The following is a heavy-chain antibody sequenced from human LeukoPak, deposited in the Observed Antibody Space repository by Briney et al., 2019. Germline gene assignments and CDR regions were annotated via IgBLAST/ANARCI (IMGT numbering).Heavy chain of an antibody. CDR2: IIPIYGTA. J-gene: IGHJ3*01. CDR1: GGTFSIPA. D-gene: IGHD3-22*01. CDR3: ATDLAKKYDSTGLDAFDV. Sequence: SVKVSCKSSGGTFSIPAINWVRQAPGQGPEWMGGIIPIYGTANYVQKFQDRVTITADESTSTVYMELSSLRSEDTALYYCATDLAKKYDSTGLDAFDVWGQGTMVVVSS. V-gene: IGHV1-69*13.